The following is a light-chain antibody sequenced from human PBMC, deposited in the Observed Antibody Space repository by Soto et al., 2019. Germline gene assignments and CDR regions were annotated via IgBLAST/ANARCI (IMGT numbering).Light chain of an antibody. V-gene: IGLV2-14*01. CDR1: SGDVGGYNY. CDR2: EVS. Sequence: QSVLTQPASVSGSPGQSITISCTGTSGDVGGYNYVSWYQQHPGKAPKLMIFEVSNRPSGVSNRFSGSKSGNTASLTISGLQAEDEANYYCSSYTSRSSVSFGGGTKLT. J-gene: IGLJ2*01. CDR3: SSYTSRSSVS.